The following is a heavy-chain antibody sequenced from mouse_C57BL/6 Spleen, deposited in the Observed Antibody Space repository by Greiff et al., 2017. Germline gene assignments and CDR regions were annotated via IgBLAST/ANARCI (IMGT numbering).Heavy chain of an antibody. V-gene: IGHV1-55*01. CDR1: GYTFTSYW. J-gene: IGHJ4*01. Sequence: QVHVKQPGAELVKPGASVKMSCKASGYTFTSYWITWVKQRPGQGLEWIGDIYPGSGSTNYNEKFKSKATLTVDTSSSTAYMQLSSLTSEDSAVYYCARSRGYYAMDYWGQGTSVTVSS. CDR3: ARSRGYYAMDY. CDR2: IYPGSGST.